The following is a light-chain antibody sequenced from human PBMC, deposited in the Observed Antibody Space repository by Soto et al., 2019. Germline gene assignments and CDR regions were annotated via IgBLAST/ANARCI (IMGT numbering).Light chain of an antibody. CDR2: SNN. Sequence: QSVLTQQPSASGTPGQRVTISCSGSSSNIGSNTVNWYQQLPGTAPKLLIYSNNQRPSGVPDRFSGSKSGTSASLAISGLQSEDEADYYCAAWDVSLNGVVFGGGTKLTVL. CDR1: SSNIGSNT. V-gene: IGLV1-44*01. J-gene: IGLJ2*01. CDR3: AAWDVSLNGVV.